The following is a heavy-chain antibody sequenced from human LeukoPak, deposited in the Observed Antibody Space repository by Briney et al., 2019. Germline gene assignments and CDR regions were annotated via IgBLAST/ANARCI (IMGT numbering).Heavy chain of an antibody. D-gene: IGHD3-16*01. CDR3: ASGPTRSGEPFDY. J-gene: IGHJ4*02. Sequence: SETLSLTCTVSGGSISSYYWSWIRQPPGKGLEWIGRIYTSGSTNYNPSLKSRVTISVDTSKNQFSLKLSSVTAADTAVYYCASGPTRSGEPFDYWGQGTLVTVSS. V-gene: IGHV4-4*07. CDR1: GGSISSYY. CDR2: IYTSGST.